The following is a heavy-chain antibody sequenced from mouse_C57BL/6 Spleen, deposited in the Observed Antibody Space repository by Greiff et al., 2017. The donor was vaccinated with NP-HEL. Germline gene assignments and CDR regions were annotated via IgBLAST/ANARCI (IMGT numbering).Heavy chain of an antibody. Sequence: QVQLQQSGAELVRPGASVTLSCKASGYTFTDYEMHWVKQTPVHGLEWIGAIDPETGGTAYNQKFKGKAILTADKSSSTAYMELRSLTSEDSAVYYCTTNWDVHYFDYWGQGTTLTVSS. J-gene: IGHJ2*01. CDR1: GYTFTDYE. CDR3: TTNWDVHYFDY. V-gene: IGHV1-15*01. D-gene: IGHD4-1*01. CDR2: IDPETGGT.